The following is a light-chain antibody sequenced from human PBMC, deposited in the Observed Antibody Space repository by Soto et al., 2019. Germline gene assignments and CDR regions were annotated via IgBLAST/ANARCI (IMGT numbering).Light chain of an antibody. Sequence: ESVLTQSPCTLSLTQGERATLSCRASQSVSNNYLAWYQQKPGQAPRLLIYGASNRATGIPDRFSGSGSGTDFTLTISRLEPEDFAVYYCQQYGSSGTFGQRTKVHI. J-gene: IGKJ1*01. V-gene: IGKV3-20*01. CDR2: GAS. CDR3: QQYGSSGT. CDR1: QSVSNNY.